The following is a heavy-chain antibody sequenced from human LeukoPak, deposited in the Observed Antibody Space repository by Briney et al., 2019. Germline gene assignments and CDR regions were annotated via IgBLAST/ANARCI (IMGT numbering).Heavy chain of an antibody. CDR3: AKADYYDSSDQTYFDY. CDR2: ISGSGGST. Sequence: GGSLRLSCAASGFTFSSYAMSWVRQAPGKGLEWVSAISGSGGSTYYADSVKGRFTISRDNSKNTLYLQMNSLRAEDTAVYYCAKADYYDSSDQTYFDYWGQGTLVTVSS. CDR1: GFTFSSYA. D-gene: IGHD3-22*01. V-gene: IGHV3-23*01. J-gene: IGHJ4*02.